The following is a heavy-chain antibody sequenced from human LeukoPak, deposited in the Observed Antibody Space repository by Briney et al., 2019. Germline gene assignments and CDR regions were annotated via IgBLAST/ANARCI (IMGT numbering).Heavy chain of an antibody. Sequence: ASVKVSCKASGYTFTSYDINWVRQATGQGLEWMGWMNPNSGNTGYAQKFQGRVTITRNTSISTAYMELSSLRSEDTAVYYCASPYPGIAGAANSFYYGMDVWGQGTTVTVSS. CDR3: ASPYPGIAGAANSFYYGMDV. CDR1: GYTFTSYD. D-gene: IGHD6-13*01. J-gene: IGHJ6*02. CDR2: MNPNSGNT. V-gene: IGHV1-8*03.